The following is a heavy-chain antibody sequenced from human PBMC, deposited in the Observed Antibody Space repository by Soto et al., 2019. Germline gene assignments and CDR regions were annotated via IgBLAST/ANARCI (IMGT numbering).Heavy chain of an antibody. CDR2: IPYDGSNI. D-gene: IGHD6-19*01. CDR1: GFTFSTYG. CDR3: SVSTGWYNYFDY. J-gene: IGHJ4*02. V-gene: IGHV3-30*02. Sequence: GGSLRLSCAASGFTFSTYGIHWVRQAPGKGLEWVASIPYDGSNIYYADSVKGRFTISRDSAKNTLFLQMNSLRAEDTSMYYCSVSTGWYNYFDYWGQGTLVTVSS.